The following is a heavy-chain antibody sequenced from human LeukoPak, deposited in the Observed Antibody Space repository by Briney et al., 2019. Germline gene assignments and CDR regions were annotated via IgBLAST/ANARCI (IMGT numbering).Heavy chain of an antibody. D-gene: IGHD5-24*01. CDR2: IYYSGST. J-gene: IGHJ4*02. V-gene: IGHV4-39*07. CDR1: GGSISSSSYY. CDR3: VGYPPRRDGYNLYYFDY. Sequence: PSETLSLTCTVSGGSISSSSYYWGWIRQPPGEGLEWIGRIYYSGSTYYNPSLKSRVTISVDTSKNQFSLKLSSVTAADTAVYYCVGYPPRRDGYNLYYFDYWGQGTLVTVSS.